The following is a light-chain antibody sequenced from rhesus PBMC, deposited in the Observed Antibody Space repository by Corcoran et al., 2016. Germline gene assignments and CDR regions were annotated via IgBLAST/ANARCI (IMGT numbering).Light chain of an antibody. Sequence: DIVLTQSPASLAVSPGQRATITCRAIESVSFFGINLIHWHQQKPGQPPKLLMYQAYTKDTGVPARFSGSGSGTDFSLTINPVEADDAADDYCLQSKNSPWTFGQGTKVEIK. CDR2: QAY. V-gene: IGKV7-13*01. CDR1: ESVSFFGINL. J-gene: IGKJ1*01. CDR3: LQSKNSPWT.